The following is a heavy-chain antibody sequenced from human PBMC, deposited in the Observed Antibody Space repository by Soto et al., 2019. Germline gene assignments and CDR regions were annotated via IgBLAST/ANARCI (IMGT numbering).Heavy chain of an antibody. Sequence: EVQLLESGGGLVQPGGSLRLSCAASGFTLSSYDMGWVRQAPGRGLEWISLIRGSGGDTFHADSVEGRLTISRDISKNTLYLQMNSLGAYDSAVYYCAKDRGDNAGYPAFDIWGQGTMVTVSS. J-gene: IGHJ3*02. CDR3: AKDRGDNAGYPAFDI. V-gene: IGHV3-23*01. CDR1: GFTLSSYD. D-gene: IGHD3-9*01. CDR2: IRGSGGDT.